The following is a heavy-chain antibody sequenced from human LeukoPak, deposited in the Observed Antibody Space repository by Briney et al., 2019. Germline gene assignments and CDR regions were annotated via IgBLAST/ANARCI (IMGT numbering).Heavy chain of an antibody. V-gene: IGHV5-51*01. CDR2: IYPGDSDT. D-gene: IGHD3-9*01. J-gene: IGHJ3*02. Sequence: GESLKISCKGSGYSFTSYWIGWVRQMPGKGLEWMGIIYPGDSDTRYSPSFQGQVTISADKSISTAYLQWSSLKASDTAMYYCARVYDDILTGDAFDIWGQGTMVTVSS. CDR3: ARVYDDILTGDAFDI. CDR1: GYSFTSYW.